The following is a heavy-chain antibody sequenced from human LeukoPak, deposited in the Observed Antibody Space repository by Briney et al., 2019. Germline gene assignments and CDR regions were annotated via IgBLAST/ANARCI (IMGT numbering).Heavy chain of an antibody. CDR1: GFTVSSNY. Sequence: GGSLRLSCAASGFTVSSNYMSWVRQAPGKGLEWVSVIYSGGSTYYADSVKGRFTISRDNSKNTLYLQMNSLRAEDTAVYYCAKDFAQGHDAFDIWGQGTMVTVSS. J-gene: IGHJ3*02. CDR3: AKDFAQGHDAFDI. V-gene: IGHV3-53*05. CDR2: IYSGGST. D-gene: IGHD3-3*01.